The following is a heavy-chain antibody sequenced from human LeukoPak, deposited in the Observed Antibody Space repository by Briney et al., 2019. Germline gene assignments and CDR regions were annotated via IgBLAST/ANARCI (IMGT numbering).Heavy chain of an antibody. CDR1: GYTFTCYY. Sequence: ASVKVSCKASGYTFTCYYMHWVRQAPGQGLEWMGWINPNSGGTNYAQKFQGRVTMTRDTSISTAYMELSRLRSDDTAVYYCARANRWFGEIVFDYWGQGTLVTVSS. D-gene: IGHD3-10*01. V-gene: IGHV1-2*02. J-gene: IGHJ4*02. CDR2: INPNSGGT. CDR3: ARANRWFGEIVFDY.